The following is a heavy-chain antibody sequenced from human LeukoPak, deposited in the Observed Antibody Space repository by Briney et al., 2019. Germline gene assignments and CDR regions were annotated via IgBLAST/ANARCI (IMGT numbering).Heavy chain of an antibody. V-gene: IGHV3-21*01. D-gene: IGHD2-21*02. CDR2: ISSSSGYI. Sequence: PGGSLRLSCAASGFTFSSYSMNWVRQAPGKGLEWVSFISSSSGYIYYADSVKGRFTISRDNAKNSLYLQMNSLRAEDTAVYYCARDKRYCGGDCYPPSGFDYWGQGTLVTVSS. CDR1: GFTFSSYS. CDR3: ARDKRYCGGDCYPPSGFDY. J-gene: IGHJ4*02.